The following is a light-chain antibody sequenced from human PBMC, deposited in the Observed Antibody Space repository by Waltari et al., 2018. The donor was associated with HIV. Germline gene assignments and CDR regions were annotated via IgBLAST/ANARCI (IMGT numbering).Light chain of an antibody. Sequence: QSVLTQPPSASGTPGQRITIACSGSSSNIGRNDVYGYQQLPGTAPKLLIYRNNQRPSGVPDRFSGSKSGTSASLAISGLRSEDEADYYCATWDDTLSGHVVFGGGTKLNVL. CDR3: ATWDDTLSGHVV. CDR1: SSNIGRND. CDR2: RNN. V-gene: IGLV1-47*01. J-gene: IGLJ2*01.